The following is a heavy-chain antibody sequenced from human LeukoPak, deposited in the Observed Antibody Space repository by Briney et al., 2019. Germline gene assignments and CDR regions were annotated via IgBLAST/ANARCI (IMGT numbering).Heavy chain of an antibody. CDR3: ANEDIVVVPADAFDI. CDR1: GFAFSSYA. D-gene: IGHD2-2*01. J-gene: IGHJ3*02. CDR2: ITASDGRA. V-gene: IGHV3-23*01. Sequence: GGSLRLSCAASGFAFSSYAMSWVRQAPGKGLEWVSGITASDGRAFYTDSVKGRFTISKDNSKNTLDLQMNSLRAEDTAVYYCANEDIVVVPADAFDIWGQGTMVTVSS.